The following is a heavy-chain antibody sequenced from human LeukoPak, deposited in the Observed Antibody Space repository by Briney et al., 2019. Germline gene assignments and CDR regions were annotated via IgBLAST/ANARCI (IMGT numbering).Heavy chain of an antibody. D-gene: IGHD3-22*01. CDR1: GGSISSYY. J-gene: IGHJ6*02. V-gene: IGHV4-59*01. CDR2: IYYSGST. CDR3: AREGLRDSSGYYPSLYGMDV. Sequence: SETLSLTCTVSGGSISSYYWSWIRQPPGKGLEWSGYIYYSGSTNYNPSLKSRVTISVDTSKNQFSLKLSSVTAADTAVYYCAREGLRDSSGYYPSLYGMDVWGQGTTVTVSS.